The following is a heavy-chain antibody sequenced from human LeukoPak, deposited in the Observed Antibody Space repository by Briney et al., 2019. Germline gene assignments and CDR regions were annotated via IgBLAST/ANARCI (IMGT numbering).Heavy chain of an antibody. CDR2: IIPIFGTA. V-gene: IGHV1-69*05. CDR3: ARGRFLEWLFLDY. D-gene: IGHD3-3*01. CDR1: GGTFSSYA. J-gene: IGHJ4*02. Sequence: SVKVSCKASGGTFSSYAISWVRQAPGQGLEWMGRIIPIFGTANYAQKFQGRVTITTDESTSTAYMELSSVRSEDTAVYYCARGRFLEWLFLDYWGQGTLVTVSS.